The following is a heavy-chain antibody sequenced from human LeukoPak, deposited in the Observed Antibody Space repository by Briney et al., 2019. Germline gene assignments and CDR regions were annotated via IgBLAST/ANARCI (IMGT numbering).Heavy chain of an antibody. Sequence: GESLQISCQGSGYSFTNYWISWVRQMPGKGLEWMTRIDPADSYTNYNPSFKGHVTISVEKSFSTAYLQWSSLKASDTAMYYCARHDQDGAFHIWGQGTMVTVSS. CDR3: ARHDQDGAFHI. CDR2: IDPADSYT. D-gene: IGHD3-16*01. J-gene: IGHJ3*02. CDR1: GYSFTNYW. V-gene: IGHV5-10-1*01.